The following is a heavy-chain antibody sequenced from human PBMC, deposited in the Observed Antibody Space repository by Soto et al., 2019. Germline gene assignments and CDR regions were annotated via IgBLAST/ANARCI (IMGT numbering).Heavy chain of an antibody. J-gene: IGHJ4*02. CDR2: IYHSGGTNIHRSGGT. CDR1: GGSLNDYY. D-gene: IGHD3-9*01. V-gene: IGHV4-34*01. Sequence: PSETLSLTCAVSGGSLNDYYWVWIRQFPGKGLESIGDIYHSGGTNIHRSGGTNYNPSVRSRVTISVEPSRNQFSLQLKSVTAADTAIYFCARGEAYDNYPARWGQGILLTVSS. CDR3: ARGEAYDNYPAR.